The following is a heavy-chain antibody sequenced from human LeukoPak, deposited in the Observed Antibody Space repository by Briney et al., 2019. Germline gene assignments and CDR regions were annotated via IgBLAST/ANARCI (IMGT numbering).Heavy chain of an antibody. CDR3: ARRVEMDTTGDWFDP. CDR2: IYPGDSET. D-gene: IGHD5-24*01. V-gene: IGHV5-51*01. CDR1: GYSFTSYW. Sequence: GESLKISCKGSGYSFTSYWIGWVRQMPGKGLEWMGIIYPGDSETRYSPSFQGQVTISADKSISTAYLQWSSLKASDTAMYYCARRVEMDTTGDWFDPWGQGTLVTVSS. J-gene: IGHJ5*02.